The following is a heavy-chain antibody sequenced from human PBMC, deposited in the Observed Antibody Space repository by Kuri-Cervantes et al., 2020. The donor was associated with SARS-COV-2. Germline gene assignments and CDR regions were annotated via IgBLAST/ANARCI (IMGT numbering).Heavy chain of an antibody. CDR2: ISYDGSNK. Sequence: GGSLRLSCAASGFTFSSYAMHWVRQAPGKGLEWVAVISYDGSNKYYADSVKGRFTISRDNSKNTLYLQMNSLRAEDTAVYYCARDGLLRFLEWLFMYYFDYWGQGTLVTVSS. D-gene: IGHD3-3*01. CDR3: ARDGLLRFLEWLFMYYFDY. CDR1: GFTFSSYA. J-gene: IGHJ4*02. V-gene: IGHV3-30-3*01.